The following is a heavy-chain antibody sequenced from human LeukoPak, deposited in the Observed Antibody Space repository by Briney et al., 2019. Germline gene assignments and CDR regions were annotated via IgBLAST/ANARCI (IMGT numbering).Heavy chain of an antibody. D-gene: IGHD3-3*01. J-gene: IGHJ4*02. CDR2: IYHSGNT. CDR3: ARLDYDFWSNEYYFDY. CDR1: GGSISSSSYY. V-gene: IGHV4-39*07. Sequence: PSETLSLTCTVSGGSISSSSYYWGWIRQPPGKGLEWIGSIYHSGNTYYNPSLKSRVTISVDTSKNQFSLKLSSVTAADTAVYYCARLDYDFWSNEYYFDYWGQGTLVTVSS.